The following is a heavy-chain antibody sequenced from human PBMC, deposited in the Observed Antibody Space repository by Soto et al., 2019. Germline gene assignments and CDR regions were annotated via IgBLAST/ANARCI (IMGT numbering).Heavy chain of an antibody. CDR3: ASPNSYSSSWYSTYYYGMDV. V-gene: IGHV4-39*01. D-gene: IGHD6-13*01. Sequence: SETLSLTCTVSGGSISSSSYYWGWIRQPPGKGLEWIGSIYYSGSTYYNPSLKSRVTISVDTSKNQFSLKLSSVAAADTAVYYCASPNSYSSSWYSTYYYGMDVWGQGTTVTVSS. J-gene: IGHJ6*02. CDR2: IYYSGST. CDR1: GGSISSSSYY.